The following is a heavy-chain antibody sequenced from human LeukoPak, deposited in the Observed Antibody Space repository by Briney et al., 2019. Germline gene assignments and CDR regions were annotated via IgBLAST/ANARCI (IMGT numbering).Heavy chain of an antibody. CDR3: AREGQPLLYYFDY. J-gene: IGHJ4*02. Sequence: GGSLRLSCAASGFTFSSYAMHWVRQAPGKGLEWVAVISYDGSNKYYADSVKGRFTISRDNSKNTLYLQMNSLRAEDTAVYYCAREGQPLLYYFDYWGQGTLVTVSS. CDR1: GFTFSSYA. V-gene: IGHV3-30-3*01. D-gene: IGHD2-21*02. CDR2: ISYDGSNK.